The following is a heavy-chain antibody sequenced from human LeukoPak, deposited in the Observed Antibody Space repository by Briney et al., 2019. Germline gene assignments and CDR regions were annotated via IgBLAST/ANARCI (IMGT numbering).Heavy chain of an antibody. CDR2: IYYSGST. D-gene: IGHD6-13*01. V-gene: IGHV4-59*12. Sequence: SETLSLTCTVSGGSISSYYWSWIRQPPGKGLEWIGYIYYSGSTNYNPSLKSRVTISVDTSKNQFSLKLSSVTAADTAVYYCAGDLRSSWSGLDYWGQGTLVTVSS. CDR1: GGSISSYY. J-gene: IGHJ4*02. CDR3: AGDLRSSWSGLDY.